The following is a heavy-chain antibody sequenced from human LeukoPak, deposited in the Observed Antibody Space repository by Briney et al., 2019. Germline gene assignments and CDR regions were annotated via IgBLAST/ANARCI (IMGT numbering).Heavy chain of an antibody. J-gene: IGHJ4*02. Sequence: GESLKISCEGSGYTFTSYWIGWVRQMPGKGLEWVGIIYPGDSDTSYSQSFQGPVTISADKSISTTYQQWSSLTASQTAMYYCARSWPRLLWGRGSDYWGQGTLVTVSS. V-gene: IGHV5-51*03. D-gene: IGHD2-21*02. CDR1: GYTFTSYW. CDR2: IYPGDSDT. CDR3: ARSWPRLLWGRGSDY.